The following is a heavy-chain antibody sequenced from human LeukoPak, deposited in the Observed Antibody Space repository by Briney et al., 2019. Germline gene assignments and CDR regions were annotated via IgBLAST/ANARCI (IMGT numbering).Heavy chain of an antibody. CDR3: ARSPQWEQPYY. Sequence: PGGSLRLSCAASGFTFSDYYMSWLRQAPGKGLEWIAYISSSGSSIQYAGSVRCRFTISRDNAKTSLYLQMNSLRAEDTSLYYCARSPQWEQPYYWGQPSLVTVSS. D-gene: IGHD1-26*01. V-gene: IGHV3-11*04. J-gene: IGHJ4*02. CDR2: ISSSGSSI. CDR1: GFTFSDYY.